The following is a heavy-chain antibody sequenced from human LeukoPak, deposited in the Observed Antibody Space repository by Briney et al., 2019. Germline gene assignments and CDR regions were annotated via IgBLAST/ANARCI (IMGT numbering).Heavy chain of an antibody. V-gene: IGHV4-34*01. CDR1: GGSFSGYY. Sequence: SETLSLTCAVYGGSFSGYYWSWIRQPPGKGLEWIGEIYHSGSTNYNPSLKSRVTISVDTSKNQFSLKLSSVTAADTAVYYCARRKGYSSSLYNWFDPWGQGTLVTVS. D-gene: IGHD6-6*01. CDR3: ARRKGYSSSLYNWFDP. J-gene: IGHJ5*02. CDR2: IYHSGST.